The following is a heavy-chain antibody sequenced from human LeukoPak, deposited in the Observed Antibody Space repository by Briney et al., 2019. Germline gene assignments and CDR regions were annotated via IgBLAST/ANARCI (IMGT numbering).Heavy chain of an antibody. D-gene: IGHD6-19*01. CDR1: GFTFSNYG. J-gene: IGHJ6*03. CDR2: LSSSGGST. CDR3: AREAYSSGWYIPYYYYYMDV. Sequence: GGSLRLSCAASGFTFSNYGMNWVRQAPGKGLEWVSALSSSGGSTYYADSVKGRFTISRDNSKNTLYLQMNSLRAEDTAVYYCAREAYSSGWYIPYYYYYMDVWGKGTTVTVSS. V-gene: IGHV3-23*01.